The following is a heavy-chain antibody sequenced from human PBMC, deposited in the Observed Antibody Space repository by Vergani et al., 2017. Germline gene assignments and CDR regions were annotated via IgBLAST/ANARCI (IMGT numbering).Heavy chain of an antibody. D-gene: IGHD2-2*01. Sequence: QVQLQQWGAGLLKPSETLSLTCAVYGGSFSGYYWSWIRQPPGKGLEWIGEINHSGSTYYNPSLKSRVTISVDTSKNQFSLKLNSVTAADTAVYYCARRFADCGSTSCGEPFDPWGQGTLVTVSS. J-gene: IGHJ5*02. CDR3: ARRFADCGSTSCGEPFDP. CDR1: GGSFSGYY. V-gene: IGHV4-34*01. CDR2: INHSGST.